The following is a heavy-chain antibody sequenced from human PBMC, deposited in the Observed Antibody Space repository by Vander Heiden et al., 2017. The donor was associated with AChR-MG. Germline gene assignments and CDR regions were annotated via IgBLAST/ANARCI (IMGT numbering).Heavy chain of an antibody. J-gene: IGHJ4*02. CDR1: CFSLNSHA. CDR2: INGGGHNT. Sequence: EVQLLESGGGLIQPGGSLTLSCVASCFSLNSHAMTWVRQAPGRGLEWVSSINGGGHNTYYADFVKGRFTISRDNSKNTVFLQMNSPRAEDTAVYYCAKVGFGAYYFGYWGQGTLVTVSS. D-gene: IGHD3-3*01. V-gene: IGHV3-23*01. CDR3: AKVGFGAYYFGY.